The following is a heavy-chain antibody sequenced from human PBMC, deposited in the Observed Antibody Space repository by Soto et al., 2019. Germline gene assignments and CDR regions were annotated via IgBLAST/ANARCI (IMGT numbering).Heavy chain of an antibody. CDR3: ASNSYGYTFYDY. CDR2: IYYSGST. CDR1: GGSISSGDYY. Sequence: SETLSLICTVSGGSISSGDYYWSWIRQPPGKGLEWIGYIYYSGSTYYNPSLKSRVTISVDTSKNQFSLKLSSVTAADTAVYYCASNSYGYTFYDYSGQGTLVTVSS. J-gene: IGHJ4*02. D-gene: IGHD5-18*01. V-gene: IGHV4-30-4*02.